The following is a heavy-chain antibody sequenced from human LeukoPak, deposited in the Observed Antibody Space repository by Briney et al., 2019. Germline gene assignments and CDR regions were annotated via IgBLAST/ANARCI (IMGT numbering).Heavy chain of an antibody. V-gene: IGHV1-24*01. J-gene: IGHJ6*04. CDR1: GYTLTELS. CDR3: ATASPRDDILTGYPHSYYYGMDV. D-gene: IGHD3-9*01. Sequence: ASVKVSCKVSGYTLTELSMHWVRQAPGKGLEWMGGFDPEDGETIYAQKFQGRVTMTEDTSTDTAYMELRSLRSEDTAVYYCATASPRDDILTGYPHSYYYGMDVWGKGATVTVSS. CDR2: FDPEDGET.